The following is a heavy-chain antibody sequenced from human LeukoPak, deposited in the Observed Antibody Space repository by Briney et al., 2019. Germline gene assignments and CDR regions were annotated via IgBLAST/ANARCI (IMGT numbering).Heavy chain of an antibody. CDR3: ARISGSYSNYYYGMDV. CDR1: GYSFTSYW. CDR2: IYPGDSDT. J-gene: IGHJ6*02. V-gene: IGHV5-51*01. Sequence: GESLKISCKGSGYSFTSYWIGWVRQMPGKGLEWMGIIYPGDSDTRYSPSSQGQVTISADKSISTAYLQWSSLKASDTAMYYCARISGSYSNYYYGMDVWGQGTTVTVSS. D-gene: IGHD1-26*01.